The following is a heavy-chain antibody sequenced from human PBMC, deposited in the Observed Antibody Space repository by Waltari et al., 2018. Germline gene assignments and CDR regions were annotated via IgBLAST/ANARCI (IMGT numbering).Heavy chain of an antibody. V-gene: IGHV3-30-3*01. CDR2: ISFDGSDI. D-gene: IGHD1-26*01. Sequence: QVQLVESGGGVVQPGRSLRLSCAASGFPFSVYAMQWVRQAPGKGLEWVAVISFDGSDIYYADSVKGRFTISRDNSKNTLYLQMNSLRAEDTAVYYCARAHPNGIHYNPIDYWGQGTLVTVSS. CDR3: ARAHPNGIHYNPIDY. J-gene: IGHJ4*02. CDR1: GFPFSVYA.